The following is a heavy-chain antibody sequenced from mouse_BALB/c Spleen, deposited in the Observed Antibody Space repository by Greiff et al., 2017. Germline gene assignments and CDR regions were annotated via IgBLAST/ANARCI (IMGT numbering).Heavy chain of an antibody. J-gene: IGHJ3*01. CDR3: ARGDDYDAY. Sequence: VQLQQSGPGLVKPSQSLSLTCSVTGYSITSGYYWNWIRQFPGNKLEWMGYISYDGSNNYNPSLKNRISITRDTSKNQFFLKLNSVTTEDTATYYCARGDDYDAYWGQGTLVTVSA. V-gene: IGHV3-6*02. D-gene: IGHD2-4*01. CDR2: ISYDGSN. CDR1: GYSITSGYY.